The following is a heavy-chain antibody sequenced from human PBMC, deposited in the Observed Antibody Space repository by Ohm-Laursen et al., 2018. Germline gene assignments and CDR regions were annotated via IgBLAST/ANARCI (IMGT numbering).Heavy chain of an antibody. CDR1: GGSISSSSYY. V-gene: IGHV4-39*01. CDR2: MYYSGNT. CDR3: ATSNNWYYFDY. J-gene: IGHJ4*02. D-gene: IGHD6-13*01. Sequence: GTLSLTCLVSGGSISSSSYYWGWIRQPPGKGLEWIGGMYYSGNTYYNPSPKSRVTIAVDTSKNQFSLKLSSVTAADTSVYYCATSNNWYYFDYWGQGTLVTVSS.